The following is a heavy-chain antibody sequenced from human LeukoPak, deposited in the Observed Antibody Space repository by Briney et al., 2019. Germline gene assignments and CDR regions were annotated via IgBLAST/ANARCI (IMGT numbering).Heavy chain of an antibody. V-gene: IGHV3-7*01. CDR1: GFTFSGHY. Sequence: GGSLRLSCTSSGFTFSGHYMAWVRQAPGKGLEWVANINRAGSGEYYVDSVKGRFTISRDNAKNSLYLQMNSLRAEDTAVYYCAKNGHYALDVWGQGTTVTVSS. D-gene: IGHD4-17*01. CDR2: INRAGSGE. J-gene: IGHJ6*02. CDR3: AKNGHYALDV.